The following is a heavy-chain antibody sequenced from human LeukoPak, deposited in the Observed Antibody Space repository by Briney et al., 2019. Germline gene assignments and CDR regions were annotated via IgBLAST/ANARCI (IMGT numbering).Heavy chain of an antibody. CDR3: ASKGFYYFDY. CDR1: GFTFSTSG. V-gene: IGHV3-21*01. J-gene: IGHJ4*02. CDR2: ISSSSSYI. Sequence: PGGSLRLSCAASGFTFSTSGMNWVRQAPGKGLEWVSSISSSSSYIYYADSVKGRFTISRDNAKNSLYLQMNSLRAEDTAVYYCASKGFYYFDYWGQGTLVTVSS.